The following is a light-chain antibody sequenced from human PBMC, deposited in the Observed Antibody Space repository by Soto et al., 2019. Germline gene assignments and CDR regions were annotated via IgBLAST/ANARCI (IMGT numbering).Light chain of an antibody. CDR1: QDISKY. J-gene: IGKJ4*01. CDR3: QQYDILVT. CDR2: DAS. Sequence: DIQMPQSPSSLSASVGASVTITCQASQDISKYLNWYQHKPGNAPKLLIYDASNVETGVPSRFSGSGSGTEFSFTISSLQPEDVATYYCQQYDILVTVGGGTKVDIK. V-gene: IGKV1-33*01.